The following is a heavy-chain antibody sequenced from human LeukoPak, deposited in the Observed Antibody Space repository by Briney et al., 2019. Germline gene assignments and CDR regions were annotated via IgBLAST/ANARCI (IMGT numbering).Heavy chain of an antibody. D-gene: IGHD6-13*01. J-gene: IGHJ4*02. V-gene: IGHV4-39*01. CDR3: ARRGIAAARYFDY. CDR2: IYYSGST. CDR1: GGSISSSSYY. Sequence: PSETLSLTCTVFGGSISSSSYYWGWIRQPPGKGLEWIGSIYYSGSTYYNPSLKSRFTISVDTSKNQFSLKLRSVTAADTAVYYCARRGIAAARYFDYWGQGTLVTVSS.